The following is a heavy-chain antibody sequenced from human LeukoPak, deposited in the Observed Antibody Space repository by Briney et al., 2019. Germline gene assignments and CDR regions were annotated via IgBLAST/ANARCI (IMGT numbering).Heavy chain of an antibody. V-gene: IGHV3-30*03. J-gene: IGHJ5*02. CDR2: IRQDGDGR. D-gene: IGHD3-22*01. CDR1: GFAFSSYV. CDR3: ATEDYTSGHAGALGFDP. Sequence: PGGSLRLSCAASGFAFSSYVMHWARQAPGEGLEWVAVIRQDGDGRFYGNSVKGRFTIPRDNSRNALYLEMDSLRVEDTARYFCATEDYTSGHAGALGFDPWGQGTLVTVSA.